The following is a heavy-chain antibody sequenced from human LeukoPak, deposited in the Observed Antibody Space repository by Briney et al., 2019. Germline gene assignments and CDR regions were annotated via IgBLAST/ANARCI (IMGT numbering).Heavy chain of an antibody. J-gene: IGHJ3*02. D-gene: IGHD1-7*01. Sequence: PSETLSLTCTDSDGSINSYYWSWIRQSPGKGLEWIGYVHYSGSTNYNPSLKSRVTTSVDTSKKQVSPKLNSVTAVDTAVYYCARATGTTRNAFDIWGQGTMVTVSS. V-gene: IGHV4-59*01. CDR3: ARATGTTRNAFDI. CDR2: VHYSGST. CDR1: DGSINSYY.